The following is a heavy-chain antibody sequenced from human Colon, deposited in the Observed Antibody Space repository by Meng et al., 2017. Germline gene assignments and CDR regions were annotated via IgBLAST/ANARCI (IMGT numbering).Heavy chain of an antibody. V-gene: IGHV6-1*02. CDR1: GDSVSSNRAL. D-gene: IGHD3-10*01. CDR2: TYYRSEWQN. CDR3: TTWYGEY. J-gene: IGHJ4*02. Sequence: QVQLQQSGPGLVKASQTLSLTCAISGDSVSSNRALWHWVRQSPSRGLEWLGQTYYRSEWQNHYGVSVKSRITINADTSRNHFSLHLNSVTPEVTAVYYCTTWYGEYWGQGTLVTVSS.